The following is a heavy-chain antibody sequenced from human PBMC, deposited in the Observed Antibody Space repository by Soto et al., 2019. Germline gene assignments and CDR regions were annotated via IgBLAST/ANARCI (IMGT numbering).Heavy chain of an antibody. D-gene: IGHD2-15*01. J-gene: IGHJ6*02. CDR3: DKDWRYCRGGSCYARYYYYYGMDV. Sequence: QVQLVESGGGVVQPGRSLRLSCAASGFTFSSYGMHWVRQAPGKGLEWVAVISYDGSNKYYADSVKGRFTISRDNSKNTLYLQMNSLRAEETAVYYCDKDWRYCRGGSCYARYYYYYGMDVWGQGPTVTVSS. CDR2: ISYDGSNK. CDR1: GFTFSSYG. V-gene: IGHV3-30*18.